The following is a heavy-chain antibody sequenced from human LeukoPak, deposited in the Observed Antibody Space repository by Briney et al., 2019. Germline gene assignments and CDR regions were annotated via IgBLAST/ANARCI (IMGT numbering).Heavy chain of an antibody. CDR1: GYNFTRYG. V-gene: IGHV1-18*01. CDR2: ISAYNGNT. CDR3: ARGGGVAAAGTNFDY. D-gene: IGHD6-13*01. Sequence: ASVKVSCKASGYNFTRYGINWVRQAPGQGLAWMGWISAYNGNTNYAQKVQGRGTMTTDTSTNTAYMELRSLRSDDTAVYYCARGGGVAAAGTNFDYWGQGTLVTVSS. J-gene: IGHJ4*02.